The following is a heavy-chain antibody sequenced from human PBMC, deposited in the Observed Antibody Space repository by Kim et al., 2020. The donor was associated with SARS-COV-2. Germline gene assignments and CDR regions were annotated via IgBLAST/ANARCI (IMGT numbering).Heavy chain of an antibody. Sequence: SETLSLTCTVSGGSISSSSYYWGWIRQPPGKGLEWIGSIYYSGSTYYNPSLKSRVTISVDTSKNQFSLKLSSVTAADTAVYYCATALTTYYYGSGSYGAFDIWGQGTMVTVSS. CDR1: GGSISSSSYY. D-gene: IGHD3-10*01. CDR3: ATALTTYYYGSGSYGAFDI. J-gene: IGHJ3*02. CDR2: IYYSGST. V-gene: IGHV4-39*01.